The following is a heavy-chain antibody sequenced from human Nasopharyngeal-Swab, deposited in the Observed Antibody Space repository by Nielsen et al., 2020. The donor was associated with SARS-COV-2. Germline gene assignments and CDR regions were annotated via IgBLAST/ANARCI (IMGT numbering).Heavy chain of an antibody. CDR1: GYTFTSYD. D-gene: IGHD3-22*01. V-gene: IGHV1-8*01. CDR3: ARLGASSRMGTMIVVALYYFDY. J-gene: IGHJ4*02. Sequence: ASVNVSCKASGYTFTSYDINWVRQATGQGLEWMGWMNPNRGNTGYAQKFQGRVTMTRNTSISTAYMELSSLRSEDTAVYYCARLGASSRMGTMIVVALYYFDYWGQGTLVTVSS. CDR2: MNPNRGNT.